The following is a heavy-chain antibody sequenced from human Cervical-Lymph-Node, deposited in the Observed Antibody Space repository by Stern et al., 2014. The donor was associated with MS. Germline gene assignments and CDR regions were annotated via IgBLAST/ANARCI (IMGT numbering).Heavy chain of an antibody. CDR1: GGTFNTYG. CDR2: IIPIVGQT. V-gene: IGHV1-69*04. CDR3: ARETLEYSSSFFDV. J-gene: IGHJ4*02. D-gene: IGHD6-6*01. Sequence: QVQLVQSGAEVKKPGSSMKVSCKASGGTFNTYGLSWVRQAPGQGLEWMGRIIPIVGQTNYAQEFQGRVTFTADTSTSTAYVDLSSLGSEDTAVYYCARETLEYSSSFFDVWGQGTLVTVSS.